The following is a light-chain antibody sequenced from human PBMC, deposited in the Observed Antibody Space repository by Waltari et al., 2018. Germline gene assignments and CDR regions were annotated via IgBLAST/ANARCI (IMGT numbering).Light chain of an antibody. CDR2: DVS. J-gene: IGLJ2*01. V-gene: IGLV2-14*03. CDR3: SSYISSSTLEL. Sequence: QSALTQPASVSGSPGQSITISCTGTSSDVGGYNYVSWYQQHPGKAPKLMLYDVSNRPSGVSNRCAGSKSGNTASLTISWLQAEDEADYYCSSYISSSTLELFGGGTSLTVL. CDR1: SSDVGGYNY.